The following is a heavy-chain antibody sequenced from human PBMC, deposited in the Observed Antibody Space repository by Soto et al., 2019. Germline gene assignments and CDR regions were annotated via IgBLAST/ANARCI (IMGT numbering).Heavy chain of an antibody. CDR2: VYYGGST. V-gene: IGHV4-39*01. CDR3: ARHARVATASTGVAFDP. D-gene: IGHD2-2*01. CDR1: GGSIASGGYY. Sequence: QLQMQESGPGVVQPSETLSLTCTVSGGSIASGGYYWGWIRQSPEKGLEWIGSVYYGGSTYYNPSLQSRLTMSIDTSKSQFSLNLSSVNAADTAVYFCARHARVATASTGVAFDPWGQGSLVTVSS. J-gene: IGHJ5*02.